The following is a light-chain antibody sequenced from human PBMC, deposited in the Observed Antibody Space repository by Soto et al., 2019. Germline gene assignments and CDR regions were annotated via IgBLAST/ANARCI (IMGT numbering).Light chain of an antibody. CDR3: CSYAGNSEV. CDR2: EVT. Sequence: QSVLTQPASVSWSPGQSITIPCTGTSGDVGGYNLVSWYQQHPGKAPKLMIYEVTERPSGVSNRFSGSKSGNTASLTISGLQPDDEADYYCCSYAGNSEVFGTGTKVTVL. V-gene: IGLV2-23*02. J-gene: IGLJ1*01. CDR1: SGDVGGYNL.